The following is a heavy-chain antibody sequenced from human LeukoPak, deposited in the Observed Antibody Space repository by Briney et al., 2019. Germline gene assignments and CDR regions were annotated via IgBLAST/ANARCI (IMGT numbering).Heavy chain of an antibody. CDR2: IYYSGST. V-gene: IGHV4-59*01. Sequence: SETLSLTCTVSGGSISSYYWSWIRQPPGKELEWIGHIYYSGSTNYNPSLKSRVTISVDTSKNQFSLKLSSVTAADTAVYYCASSPRYNWNYLYYFDYWGQGTLVTVSS. CDR3: ASSPRYNWNYLYYFDY. CDR1: GGSISSYY. D-gene: IGHD1-7*01. J-gene: IGHJ4*02.